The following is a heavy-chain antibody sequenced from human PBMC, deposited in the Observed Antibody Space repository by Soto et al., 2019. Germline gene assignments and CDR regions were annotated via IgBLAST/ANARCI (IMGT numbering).Heavy chain of an antibody. V-gene: IGHV4-34*01. J-gene: IGHJ4*02. D-gene: IGHD3-10*01. CDR2: INDTGST. Sequence: SETLSLTCAVYGGCFSGYYWTWIRQPPGKRPEWIGEINDTGSTNYNPSLKSRVTISVDTSKNQFSLTVRSVTAADTAVYYCARGVVRRVIIQYTSFLDYCALRTSVTV. CDR3: ARGVVRRVIIQYTSFLDY. CDR1: GGCFSGYY.